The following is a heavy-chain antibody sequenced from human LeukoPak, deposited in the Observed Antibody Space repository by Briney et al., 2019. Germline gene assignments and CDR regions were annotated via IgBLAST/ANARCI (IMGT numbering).Heavy chain of an antibody. D-gene: IGHD3-22*01. Sequence: SETLSLTCTVSGGSIRSYYWSWIRQPPGKGLEWIGYIYYSGSTNYNPSLKSRVTISVDTTKNQFSLKLSSVTAADTAVYYCARDKKDYYDSSGYYYFAFDIWGQGTMVNVSS. CDR3: ARDKKDYYDSSGYYYFAFDI. CDR2: IYYSGST. CDR1: GGSIRSYY. V-gene: IGHV4-59*01. J-gene: IGHJ3*02.